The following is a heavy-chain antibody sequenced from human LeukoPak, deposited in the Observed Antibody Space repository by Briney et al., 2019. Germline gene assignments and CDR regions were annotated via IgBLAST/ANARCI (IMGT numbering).Heavy chain of an antibody. Sequence: PGGSLRLSCAASGFTVSSNYMSWVRQAPGKGLEWVSVIYSGGSTYYADSVKGRFTISRDNSKNTLYLQMNSLRAEDTAVYYCARGSGSYTPNDAFDIWGQGTMVTVSS. CDR2: IYSGGST. CDR3: ARGSGSYTPNDAFDI. J-gene: IGHJ3*02. D-gene: IGHD1-26*01. V-gene: IGHV3-66*01. CDR1: GFTVSSNY.